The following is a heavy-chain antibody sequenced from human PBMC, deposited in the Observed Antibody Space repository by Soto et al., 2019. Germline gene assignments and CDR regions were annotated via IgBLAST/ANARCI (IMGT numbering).Heavy chain of an antibody. Sequence: SVKVSCKASRDTFNSYALTWVRQAPGQGLEWMGGIIPILGTTKYAQKFQGRVTMTADESTSTAYMELSSLRSEDRAVYFCAAGGRDGYIKWGQGTQVTVSS. CDR2: IIPILGTT. CDR3: AAGGRDGYIK. V-gene: IGHV1-69*13. D-gene: IGHD1-1*01. J-gene: IGHJ4*02. CDR1: RDTFNSYA.